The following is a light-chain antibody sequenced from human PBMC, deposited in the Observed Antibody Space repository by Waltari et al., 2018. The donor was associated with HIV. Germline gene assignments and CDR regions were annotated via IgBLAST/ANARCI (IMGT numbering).Light chain of an antibody. J-gene: IGLJ3*02. CDR3: QAWDSFTGV. CDR2: HDT. CDR1: KLGGNC. Sequence: SFELTQPPSVSVSPGPTASLTCSGDKLGGNCAPWYQHKPGQSPVLVIYHDTKRPSGIPERFSGSSSGNTVTLTIGGTQALDEAVYYCQAWDSFTGVFGGGTKLTVL. V-gene: IGLV3-1*01.